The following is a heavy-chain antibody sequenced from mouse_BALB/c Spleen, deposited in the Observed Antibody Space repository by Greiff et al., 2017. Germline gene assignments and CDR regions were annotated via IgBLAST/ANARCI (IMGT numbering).Heavy chain of an antibody. CDR2: IWSGGST. CDR3: AREAPFAY. Sequence: VKVVESGPGLVQPSQSLSITCTVSGFSLTSYGVHWVRQSPGKGLEWLGVIWSGGSTDYNAAFISRLSISKDNSKSQVFFKMNSLQTDDTARYYCAREAPFAYWGQGTLVTVSA. V-gene: IGHV2-2*01. CDR1: GFSLTSYG. J-gene: IGHJ3*01.